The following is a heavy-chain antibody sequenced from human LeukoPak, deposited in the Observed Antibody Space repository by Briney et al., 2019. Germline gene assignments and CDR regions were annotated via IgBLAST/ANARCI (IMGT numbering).Heavy chain of an antibody. CDR1: GVTVSSNY. D-gene: IGHD3-22*01. CDR2: IYSGGST. V-gene: IGHV3-66*01. Sequence: GGSLRLSCAASGVTVSSNYMSWVRQAPGKGLEWVSVIYSGGSTYYADSVKGRFTISRDNSKNTLYLQMNSMRAEDTAVYYCARAGYYDDNRGYSAFDYWGQGTLVTVSS. J-gene: IGHJ4*02. CDR3: ARAGYYDDNRGYSAFDY.